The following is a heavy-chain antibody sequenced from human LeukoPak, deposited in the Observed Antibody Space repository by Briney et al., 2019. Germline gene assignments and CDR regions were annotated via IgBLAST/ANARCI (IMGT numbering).Heavy chain of an antibody. CDR1: GFTVSNNY. CDR2: IYTAGST. J-gene: IGHJ4*02. Sequence: GGSLRLSCAASGFTVSNNYMYWVRQAPGKGLEWLSVIYTAGSTYYADSVKGRFTISRDNSKNTVYLQMNSLRVEDTAVYYCTKAPPGRLLFDYWGQGTLVTVSS. V-gene: IGHV3-53*01. CDR3: TKAPPGRLLFDY.